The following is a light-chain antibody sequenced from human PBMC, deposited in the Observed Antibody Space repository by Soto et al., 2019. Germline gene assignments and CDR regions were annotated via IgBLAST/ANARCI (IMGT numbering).Light chain of an antibody. Sequence: QSALTQPASVSGSPGQSITISCTGTSSDVGGYNYVSWYQQHPGKAPKLMIYEVYNRPSGVSSRFSGSRSGNTASLTISGLQAEDEADYYCSSYTSSSTLVFGGGTKLTVL. CDR1: SSDVGGYNY. J-gene: IGLJ2*01. CDR2: EVY. V-gene: IGLV2-14*01. CDR3: SSYTSSSTLV.